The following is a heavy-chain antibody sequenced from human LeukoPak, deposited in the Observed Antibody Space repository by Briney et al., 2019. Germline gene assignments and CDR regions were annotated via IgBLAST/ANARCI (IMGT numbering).Heavy chain of an antibody. J-gene: IGHJ4*02. V-gene: IGHV1-8*03. CDR1: GYTFTSYD. D-gene: IGHD1-26*01. Sequence: ASVKVSCKASGYTFTSYDINWVRQATGQGLEWMGWMNPNSGNTGYAQKFQGRVTITRNTSISTAYMELSSLRSEDTAVYYCAKEKRVGVTPPYFDCWGQGTLVTVSS. CDR2: MNPNSGNT. CDR3: AKEKRVGVTPPYFDC.